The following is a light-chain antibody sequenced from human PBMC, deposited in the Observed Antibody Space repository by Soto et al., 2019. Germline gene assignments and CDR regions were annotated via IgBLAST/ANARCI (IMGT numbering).Light chain of an antibody. CDR3: QQSYSSPQT. CDR1: QSIGSL. Sequence: QMTQSPSSLSASVGDRITITCRASQSIGSLLNWYQQKLGKAPKLLIYATSHLQGGVPSRFSGSGSGTDFTLTISSLQPEDFASYYCQQSYSSPQTFGQGTRVEI. CDR2: ATS. V-gene: IGKV1-39*01. J-gene: IGKJ1*01.